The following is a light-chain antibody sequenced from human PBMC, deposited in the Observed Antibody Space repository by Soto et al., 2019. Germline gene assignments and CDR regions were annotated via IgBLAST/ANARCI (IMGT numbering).Light chain of an antibody. V-gene: IGLV2-8*01. CDR2: EVS. Sequence: QSVLTQPPSASGSPGQSVTISCTGTSSDVGGYNYVSWYQQHPGKAPKLIIYEVSKRPSGAPDRFSGSKSGNTASLTVSGLQAEDEADYYCSSYAGSNKVVFGGGTKLTVL. CDR1: SSDVGGYNY. CDR3: SSYAGSNKVV. J-gene: IGLJ2*01.